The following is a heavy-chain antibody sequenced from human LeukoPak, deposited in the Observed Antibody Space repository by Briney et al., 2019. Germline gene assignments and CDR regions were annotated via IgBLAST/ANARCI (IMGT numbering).Heavy chain of an antibody. Sequence: ASVKVSCKASGYTFTSYYIHWVRQAPGQGLEWMGLINPSGGSTNYAQKFQGRVTMTRDTSTSTVYMELSSLRSEDTAVYYCAREYYYDSSGYYLGSMWYFDYWGQGTLVTVSS. CDR1: GYTFTSYY. D-gene: IGHD3-22*01. J-gene: IGHJ4*02. CDR2: INPSGGST. V-gene: IGHV1-46*01. CDR3: AREYYYDSSGYYLGSMWYFDY.